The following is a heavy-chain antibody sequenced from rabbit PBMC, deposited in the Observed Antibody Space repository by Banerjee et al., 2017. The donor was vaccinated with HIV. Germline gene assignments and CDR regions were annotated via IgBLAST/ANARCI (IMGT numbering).Heavy chain of an antibody. Sequence: QEQLVESGGGLVQAGGSLKLSCTASGFSFSNTNYMCWVRQAPGKGLEWIACIYAGSSDITYYASWAKGRFTISKTSSTTVTLQMTSLTAADTATYFCARDRYDDSGDYILFNLWGPGTLVTVS. CDR3: ARDRYDDSGDYILFNL. CDR2: IYAGSSDIT. D-gene: IGHD2-1*01. CDR1: GFSFSNTNY. J-gene: IGHJ4*01. V-gene: IGHV1S45*01.